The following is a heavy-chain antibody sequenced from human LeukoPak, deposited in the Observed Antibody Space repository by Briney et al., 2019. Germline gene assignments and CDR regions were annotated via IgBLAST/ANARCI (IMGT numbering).Heavy chain of an antibody. D-gene: IGHD6-19*01. Sequence: AASVKVSCKVSGFALSDLSMHWVRQAPGQGLEWMGIINPSGGSTSYAQKFQGRVTMTRDTSTSTVYMELSSLRSEDTAVYYCARVLSVAGTGGWGQGTLVTVSS. CDR3: ARVLSVAGTGG. CDR2: INPSGGST. V-gene: IGHV1-46*01. J-gene: IGHJ4*02. CDR1: GFALSDLS.